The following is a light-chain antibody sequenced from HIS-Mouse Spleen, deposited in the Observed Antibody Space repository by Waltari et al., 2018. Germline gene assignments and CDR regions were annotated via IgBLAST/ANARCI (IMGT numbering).Light chain of an antibody. CDR3: QSADSSGTYV. CDR2: KDS. J-gene: IGLJ1*01. Sequence: SYELTQPPSVSVSPGQTARITCPGDALPKQYAYWYQQKPGQAPVLVIYKDSERPSGVPERFSGSSSGTTVTLTIRGVQEEDEADYYCQSADSSGTYVFGTGTKVTVL. CDR1: ALPKQY. V-gene: IGLV3-25*03.